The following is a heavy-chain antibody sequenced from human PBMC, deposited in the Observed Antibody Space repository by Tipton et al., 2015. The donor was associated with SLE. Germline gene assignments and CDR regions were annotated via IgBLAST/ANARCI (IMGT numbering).Heavy chain of an antibody. CDR1: GFTVSSNY. CDR3: ARGYDFWSGYSY. Sequence: GSLRLSCAASGFTVSSNYMSWVRQAPGKGLEWVSVIYSGGSTYYADSVKGRFTISRDNSKNTLYLQMNSLRAEDTAVYYCARGYDFWSGYSYWGQGTLVTVSS. J-gene: IGHJ4*02. D-gene: IGHD3-3*01. CDR2: IYSGGST. V-gene: IGHV3-53*05.